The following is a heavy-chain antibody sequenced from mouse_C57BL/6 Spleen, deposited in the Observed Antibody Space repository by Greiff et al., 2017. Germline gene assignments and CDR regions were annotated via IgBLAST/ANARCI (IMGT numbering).Heavy chain of an antibody. D-gene: IGHD1-1*01. CDR1: GFSLTSYG. J-gene: IGHJ4*01. V-gene: IGHV2-4*01. Sequence: VKLMESGPGLVQPSQSLSITCTVSGFSLTSYGVHWVRQPPGKGLEWLGVIWSGGSTDYNAAFISRLSISKDNSKSQVFFKMNSLQADDTAIYYCAIYYYGSSRYAMDYWGQGTSVTVSS. CDR2: IWSGGST. CDR3: AIYYYGSSRYAMDY.